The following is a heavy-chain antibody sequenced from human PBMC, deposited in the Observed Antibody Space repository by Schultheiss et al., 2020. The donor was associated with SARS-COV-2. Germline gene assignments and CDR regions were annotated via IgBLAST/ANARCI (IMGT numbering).Heavy chain of an antibody. CDR1: GGTVSSDG. D-gene: IGHD3-3*01. J-gene: IGHJ6*03. CDR3: TTDVHPWSGYRYYYYYYMDV. V-gene: IGHV3-33*01. CDR2: IKQDGSEK. Sequence: SLPLSFEDEGGTVSSDGMHWVRQAPGKGLEWVANIKQDGSEKYYADSVKGRFTISRDNSKNTLYLQMNSLKTEDTAVYYCTTDVHPWSGYRYYYYYYMDVWGKGTTVTVSS.